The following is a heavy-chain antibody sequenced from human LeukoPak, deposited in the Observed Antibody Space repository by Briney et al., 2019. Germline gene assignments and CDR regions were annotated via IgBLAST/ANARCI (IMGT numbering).Heavy chain of an antibody. D-gene: IGHD3-16*02. V-gene: IGHV1-69*05. Sequence: SSVKVSCKASGGTFSSYAISWVRQAPGQGLEWMGRIIPIFGTANYAQKFQGRVTMTRDTSISTAYMELRRLRSDDTAVFYCARDHLRGESTGGYHFDYWGQGTLVTVSS. J-gene: IGHJ4*02. CDR2: IIPIFGTA. CDR1: GGTFSSYA. CDR3: ARDHLRGESTGGYHFDY.